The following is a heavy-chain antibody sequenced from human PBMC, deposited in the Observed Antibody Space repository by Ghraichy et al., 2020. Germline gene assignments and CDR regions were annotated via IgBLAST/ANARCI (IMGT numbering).Heavy chain of an antibody. J-gene: IGHJ4*02. CDR2: IIAGNGNT. CDR3: AVGSY. Sequence: ASVKVSCKASGYTFSNYTTHWVRQAPGQGLEWMGWIIAGNGNTKHSQKFQDRLTISRDTSESVAYLELRSLTLEDTAMYFCAVGSYWGQGTRVTVSP. V-gene: IGHV1-3*01. D-gene: IGHD3-16*01. CDR1: GYTFSNYT.